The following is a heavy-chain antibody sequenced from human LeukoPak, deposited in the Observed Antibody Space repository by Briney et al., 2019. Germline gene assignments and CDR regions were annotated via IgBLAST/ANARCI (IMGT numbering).Heavy chain of an antibody. Sequence: SETLSLTCTVSGGSISNYFWSWVRQPAGKGLEWIGRIYSTGRSDYNPSLKSRITISVDTSKNQFSLKLSSVTAADTAVYYCARLPTVTFFDYWGQGTLVTVSS. V-gene: IGHV4-4*07. CDR3: ARLPTVTFFDY. CDR2: IYSTGRS. D-gene: IGHD4-17*01. J-gene: IGHJ4*02. CDR1: GGSISNYF.